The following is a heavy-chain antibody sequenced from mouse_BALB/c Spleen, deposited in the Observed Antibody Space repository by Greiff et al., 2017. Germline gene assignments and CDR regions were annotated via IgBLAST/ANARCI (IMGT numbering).Heavy chain of an antibody. D-gene: IGHD1-1*01. V-gene: IGHV5-6*01. Sequence: VQLKESGGDLVKPGGSLKLSCAASGFTFSSYGMSWVRQTPDKRLEWVATISSGGSYTYYPDSVKGRFTISRDNAKNTLYLQMSSLKSEDTAMYYCARRTTVARYFDVWGAGTTVTVSS. CDR2: ISSGGSYT. CDR1: GFTFSSYG. CDR3: ARRTTVARYFDV. J-gene: IGHJ1*01.